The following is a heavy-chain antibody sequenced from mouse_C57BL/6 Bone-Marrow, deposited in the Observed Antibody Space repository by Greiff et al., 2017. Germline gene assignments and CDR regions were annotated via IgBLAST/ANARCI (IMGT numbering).Heavy chain of an antibody. CDR2: INPSNGGT. Sequence: QVHVKQPGTELVKPGASVKLSCKASGYTFTSYWMHWVKQRPGQGLEWIGNINPSNGGTNYTEQIKSKATLTVDNSSSTADMQLSSLTSEDSAVYYCASYGLRDAYWGQGTLVTVSA. D-gene: IGHD1-1*01. V-gene: IGHV1-53*01. J-gene: IGHJ3*01. CDR1: GYTFTSYW. CDR3: ASYGLRDAY.